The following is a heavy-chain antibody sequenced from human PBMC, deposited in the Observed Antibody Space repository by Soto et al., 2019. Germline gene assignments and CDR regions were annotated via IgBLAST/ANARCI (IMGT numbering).Heavy chain of an antibody. CDR2: IYYSGSA. Sequence: QLQLQESGPGLVKPSETLSLTCTVSGGSISSSGYYWGWIRQPPGKGLEWIGSIYYSGSAYYNPSXTXRXXISVDTSKDQFSLKLTSVTAADTAVYYCARRGKAAARHVDYWGQGTLVTVSS. D-gene: IGHD6-13*01. V-gene: IGHV4-39*01. CDR3: ARRGKAAARHVDY. J-gene: IGHJ4*02. CDR1: GGSISSSGYY.